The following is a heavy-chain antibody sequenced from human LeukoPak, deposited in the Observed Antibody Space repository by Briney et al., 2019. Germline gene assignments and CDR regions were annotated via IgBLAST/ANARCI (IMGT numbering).Heavy chain of an antibody. CDR2: FQYSGNS. CDR1: GSSITAFY. V-gene: IGHV4-59*01. Sequence: SETLSLTCNVSGSSITAFYWSWIRQSPGKGLEWIGSFQYSGNSNYNPSLKSRVAMSVDTSKRQLSLRLTSVTAADTAVYYCARVFWSGYLYYFDYWGQGTLVTVSS. J-gene: IGHJ4*02. D-gene: IGHD3-3*01. CDR3: ARVFWSGYLYYFDY.